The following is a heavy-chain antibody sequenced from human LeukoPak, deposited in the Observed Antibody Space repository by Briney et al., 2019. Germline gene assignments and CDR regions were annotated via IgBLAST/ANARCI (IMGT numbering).Heavy chain of an antibody. J-gene: IGHJ6*03. CDR1: GGSISSYY. CDR2: IYTSGST. D-gene: IGHD5-18*01. V-gene: IGHV4-4*07. Sequence: SETLSLTCTVSGGSISSYYWSWIRQPAGKGLEWIGRIYTSGSTNYNPSLKSRVTMSVDTSKNQFSLKLSSVTAADTAVYYCARGEGYSYSDDYYFFYMDVWGKGTTVTVSS. CDR3: ARGEGYSYSDDYYFFYMDV.